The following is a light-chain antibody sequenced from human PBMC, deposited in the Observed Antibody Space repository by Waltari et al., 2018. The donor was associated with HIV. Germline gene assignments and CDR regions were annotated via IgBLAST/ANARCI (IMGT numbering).Light chain of an antibody. Sequence: EILMTQSPATLSVSPGDRATLSCRASQSVTSHLAWFQQTVGQAPRLLIYGDSTRATGIPARFSGSGSGTEFTLTISSLQSEDFAVYYCQQYTYWPLTFGGGTKVEIK. CDR2: GDS. J-gene: IGKJ4*01. CDR3: QQYTYWPLT. CDR1: QSVTSH. V-gene: IGKV3-15*01.